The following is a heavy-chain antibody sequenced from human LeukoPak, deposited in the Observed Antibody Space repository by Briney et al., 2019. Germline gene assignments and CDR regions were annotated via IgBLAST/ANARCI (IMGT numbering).Heavy chain of an antibody. J-gene: IGHJ4*02. V-gene: IGHV1-2*06. CDR3: ARTEYYYDSSGYYLLDY. CDR2: INPNSGGT. Sequence: ASVKVSCKASGYTFTGYYMHWVRQAPGQGLEWMVRINPNSGGTNYAQRFQGRVTMTRDTSISTAYMELSRLRSDDTAMYYCARTEYYYDSSGYYLLDYWGQGTLVTVSS. D-gene: IGHD3-22*01. CDR1: GYTFTGYY.